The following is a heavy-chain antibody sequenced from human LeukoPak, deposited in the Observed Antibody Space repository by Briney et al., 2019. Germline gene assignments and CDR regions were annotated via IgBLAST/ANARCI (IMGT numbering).Heavy chain of an antibody. CDR2: IYYSGGT. Sequence: SETLSLTCTVSGGSISSYYWSWIRQPPGKGLEWIGYIYYSGGTNYNPSLKSRVTISVDSSKNQFSLKLSSVTAADTAVYYCARAGPTVTYYYYYYMDVWGKGTTVTVSS. V-gene: IGHV4-59*01. D-gene: IGHD4-17*01. CDR1: GGSISSYY. J-gene: IGHJ6*03. CDR3: ARAGPTVTYYYYYYMDV.